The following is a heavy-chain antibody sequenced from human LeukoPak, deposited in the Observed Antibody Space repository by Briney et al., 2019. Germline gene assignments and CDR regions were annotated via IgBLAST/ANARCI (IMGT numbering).Heavy chain of an antibody. V-gene: IGHV1-69*13. Sequence: SVKVSCKASGGTFSSYAISWVRQAPGQGLEWMGGIIPIFGTANYAQKFQGRVTITADESTSTAYMELSSLRSEDTAVYYCARSPLFGVATVRGYFDYWGQGTLVTVSS. CDR1: GGTFSSYA. CDR2: IIPIFGTA. J-gene: IGHJ4*02. D-gene: IGHD3-3*01. CDR3: ARSPLFGVATVRGYFDY.